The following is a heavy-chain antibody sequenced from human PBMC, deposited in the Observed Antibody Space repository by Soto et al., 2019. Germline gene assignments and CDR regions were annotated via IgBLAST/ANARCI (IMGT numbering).Heavy chain of an antibody. CDR1: GFTFSSYG. CDR3: VKQAHGLDGAAFDY. CDR2: ISSNGVST. V-gene: IGHV3-64D*06. J-gene: IGHJ4*02. D-gene: IGHD3-16*01. Sequence: PGGSLRLSCSPSGFTFSSYGMHWVRQAPGKGLEYVSGISSNGVSTSYAASVKGRFTISRDNSRNTLYLQMGSLRPEDTAIYYCVKQAHGLDGAAFDYWGQGTQVTVSS.